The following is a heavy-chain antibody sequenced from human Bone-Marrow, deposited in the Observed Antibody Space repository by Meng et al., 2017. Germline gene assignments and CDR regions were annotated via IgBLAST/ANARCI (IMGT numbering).Heavy chain of an antibody. CDR1: GYTFTGYY. D-gene: IGHD1-26*01. CDR2: INPNSGGT. V-gene: IGHV1-2*02. CDR3: ASPGGEVGATTGYYYGMDV. Sequence: ASVKVSCKASGYTFTGYYMHWVRQAPGQGLEWMGWINPNSGGTNYAQKFQGRVTMTRDTSISTAYMELSRLRSDDTAVYCRASPGGEVGATTGYYYGMDVWGQGTTVTVSS. J-gene: IGHJ6*02.